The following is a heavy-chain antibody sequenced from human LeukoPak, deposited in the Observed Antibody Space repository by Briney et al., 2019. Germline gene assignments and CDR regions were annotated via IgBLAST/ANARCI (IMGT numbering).Heavy chain of an antibody. V-gene: IGHV3-15*01. D-gene: IGHD3-3*01. CDR2: IKSKTDGGTT. CDR1: GFTFSNSW. CDR3: TTERGPYYDFWSGSDSFDI. J-gene: IGHJ3*02. Sequence: GGSLRLSCVASGFTFSNSWMNWVRQAPWKGLEWVGRIKSKTDGGTTDYAAPVKGRFTISRDDSKNTLYLQMNSLKTEDTAVYYCTTERGPYYDFWSGSDSFDIWGQGTMVTVSS.